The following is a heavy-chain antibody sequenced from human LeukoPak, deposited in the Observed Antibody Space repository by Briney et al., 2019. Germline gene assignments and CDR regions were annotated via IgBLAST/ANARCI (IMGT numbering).Heavy chain of an antibody. Sequence: SETLSLTCTVSGGSISSYYWSWIRQPPGKGLEWIGYIYYSGSTNYNPSLKSRVTISVDTSKNQFSLKLSSVTAADTAVYYCARAVVPVLSWFDPWGQGTLVTVSS. D-gene: IGHD2-2*01. V-gene: IGHV4-59*01. CDR3: ARAVVPVLSWFDP. J-gene: IGHJ5*02. CDR1: GGSISSYY. CDR2: IYYSGST.